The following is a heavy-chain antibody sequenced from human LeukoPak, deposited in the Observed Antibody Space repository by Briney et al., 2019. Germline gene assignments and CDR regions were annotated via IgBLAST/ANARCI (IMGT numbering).Heavy chain of an antibody. CDR3: ARGGGSGSYFADFDY. J-gene: IGHJ4*02. CDR2: IIPIFGTA. Sequence: SVKVSCKASGGTFSSYAISWVRQAPGQGLEWMGGIIPIFGTANYAQKFQGRVTMTRDMSTSTVYMELSSLRSEDTAVYYCARGGGSGSYFADFDYWGQGTLVTVSS. CDR1: GGTFSSYA. V-gene: IGHV1-69*05. D-gene: IGHD1-26*01.